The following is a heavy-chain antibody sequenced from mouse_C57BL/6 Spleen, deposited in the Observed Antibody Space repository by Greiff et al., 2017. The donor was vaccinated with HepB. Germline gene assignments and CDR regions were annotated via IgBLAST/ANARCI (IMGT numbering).Heavy chain of an antibody. D-gene: IGHD2-12*01. CDR1: GFTFSSYA. CDR3: TRESPYDLYYFDD. V-gene: IGHV5-9-1*02. CDR2: ISSGGDYI. J-gene: IGHJ2*01. Sequence: EVQLVESGEGLVKPGGSLKLSCAASGFTFSSYAMSWVRQTPEQRLEWVAYISSGGDYIYYADTVKDRFPISRDNARNTLYLQMSSLTSEDTAMYYCTRESPYDLYYFDDWGQGTTLTVSS.